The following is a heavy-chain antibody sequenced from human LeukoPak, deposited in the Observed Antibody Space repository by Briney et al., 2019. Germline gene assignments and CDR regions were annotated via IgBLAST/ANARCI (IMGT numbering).Heavy chain of an antibody. Sequence: GASVKVSCKASGYTFTGYFMHWVRQAPGQGLEWMGWINPNSGGTNYAQKFQGRVTMTRDTSISTAYMELSRLRYDDTAVYYCARAGYYDFWSGSTDYYYYMDVWGKGTTVTVSS. CDR1: GYTFTGYF. D-gene: IGHD3-3*01. CDR2: INPNSGGT. CDR3: ARAGYYDFWSGSTDYYYYMDV. J-gene: IGHJ6*03. V-gene: IGHV1-2*02.